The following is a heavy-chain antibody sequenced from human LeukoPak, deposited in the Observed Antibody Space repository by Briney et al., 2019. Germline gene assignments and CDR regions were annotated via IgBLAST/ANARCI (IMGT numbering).Heavy chain of an antibody. D-gene: IGHD4-17*01. CDR3: ARDWGLTTVTNDAFDI. Sequence: SETLSLTCAAYGGSFSGYYWSWIRQPPGKGLEWIGEINHSGSTNYNPSLKSRVTISVDTSKNQFSLKLSSVTAADTAVYYCARDWGLTTVTNDAFDIWGQGTMVTVSS. V-gene: IGHV4-34*01. CDR2: INHSGST. J-gene: IGHJ3*02. CDR1: GGSFSGYY.